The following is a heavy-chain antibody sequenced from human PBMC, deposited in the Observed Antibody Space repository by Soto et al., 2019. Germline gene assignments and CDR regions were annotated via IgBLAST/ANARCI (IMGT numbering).Heavy chain of an antibody. CDR2: INHSGST. Sequence: SETLSLTCAVYGRSFSCYYWSWIRQPPGKGLEWIGEINHSGSTNYNPSLKSRVTISVDTSKNQFSLKLSSVTAADTAVYYCARTYYDFWSGKDGMDVWGQGTTVTVSS. J-gene: IGHJ6*02. V-gene: IGHV4-34*01. CDR3: ARTYYDFWSGKDGMDV. D-gene: IGHD3-3*01. CDR1: GRSFSCYY.